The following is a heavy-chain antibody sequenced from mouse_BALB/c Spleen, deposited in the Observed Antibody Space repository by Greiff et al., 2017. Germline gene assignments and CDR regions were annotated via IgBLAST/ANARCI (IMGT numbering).Heavy chain of an antibody. CDR1: GFTFSSYT. J-gene: IGHJ4*01. D-gene: IGHD2-3*01. Sequence: EVQRVESGGGLVQPGGSLKLSCAASGFTFSSYTMSWVRQTPEKRLEWVAYISNGGGSTYYPDTVKGRFTISRDNAKNTLYLQMSSLKSEDTAMYYCARHDGYAMDYWGQGTSVTVSS. V-gene: IGHV5-12-2*01. CDR2: ISNGGGST. CDR3: ARHDGYAMDY.